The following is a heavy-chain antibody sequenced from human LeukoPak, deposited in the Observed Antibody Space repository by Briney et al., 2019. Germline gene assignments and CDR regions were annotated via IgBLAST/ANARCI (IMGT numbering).Heavy chain of an antibody. Sequence: ASVKVSCKASGYMFTSLGISWVRQAPGQGLEWMGWISTYNGNTNYAQKYRGRVTMTTDTSTSTVYMELRSLRSDDTAVYYCARDAPQWLNVLDIWGQGTMVTVSS. CDR3: ARDAPQWLNVLDI. CDR1: GYMFTSLG. J-gene: IGHJ3*02. V-gene: IGHV1-18*01. CDR2: ISTYNGNT. D-gene: IGHD6-19*01.